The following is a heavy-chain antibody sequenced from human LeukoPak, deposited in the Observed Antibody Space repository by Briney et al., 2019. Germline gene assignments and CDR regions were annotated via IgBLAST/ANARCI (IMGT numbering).Heavy chain of an antibody. V-gene: IGHV3-7*01. CDR2: IKPDGSEK. CDR1: EFIFSNYW. D-gene: IGHD5-24*01. J-gene: IGHJ4*02. Sequence: GGPLRLSCAASEFIFSNYWMSWVRQAPGKGLEWVANIKPDGSEKNYVDSVRDRFTISRDNAKSSVFLQMNGLRAEDTAVYYCARRGYTFDYWGLGTLVTVSS. CDR3: ARRGYTFDY.